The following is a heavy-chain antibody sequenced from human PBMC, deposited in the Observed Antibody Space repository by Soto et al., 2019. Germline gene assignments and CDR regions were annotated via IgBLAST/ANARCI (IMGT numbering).Heavy chain of an antibody. D-gene: IGHD6-6*01. CDR1: GYTLTELS. V-gene: IGHV1-24*01. CDR2: FDPEDGET. CDR3: STFFRSSSGYYYYYGMDV. Sequence: ASVKVSCKVSGYTLTELSMHWVRQAPGKRLEWMGGFDPEDGETIYAQKFQGRVTMTEATSTDKAYMDLSRLRSDAAAAAYCSTFFRSSSGYYYYYGMDVGGKETTFT. J-gene: IGHJ6*04.